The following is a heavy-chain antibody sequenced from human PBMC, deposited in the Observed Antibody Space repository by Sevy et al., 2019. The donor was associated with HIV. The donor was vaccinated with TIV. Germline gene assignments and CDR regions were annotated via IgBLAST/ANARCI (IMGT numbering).Heavy chain of an antibody. CDR2: ISGGGGST. CDR3: AKAQIAAAGPSDY. Sequence: GGSLRLSCAVSGFSFDSYGMTWVRQAPGKGLEWVSAISGGGGSTYYQDPVKGRFTISRDNSKNTLYLQMNSLRAEDTAVYYCAKAQIAAAGPSDYWGQGTLVTVSS. V-gene: IGHV3-23*01. D-gene: IGHD6-13*01. CDR1: GFSFDSYG. J-gene: IGHJ4*02.